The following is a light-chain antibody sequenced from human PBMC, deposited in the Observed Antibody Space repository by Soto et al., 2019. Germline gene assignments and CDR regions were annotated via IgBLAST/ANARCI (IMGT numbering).Light chain of an antibody. CDR2: LGS. CDR1: QSLLHSNGYNY. Sequence: DIVMTQSPLSLPVTPGEPASISFSSSQSLLHSNGYNYLDWYLQKPGQSPQLLIYLGSNRASGVPDRFSGSGSGTAFTLKISRVEAEDVGVYYCMQPLQSWKFCKGTKVDI. V-gene: IGKV2-28*01. J-gene: IGKJ1*01. CDR3: MQPLQSWK.